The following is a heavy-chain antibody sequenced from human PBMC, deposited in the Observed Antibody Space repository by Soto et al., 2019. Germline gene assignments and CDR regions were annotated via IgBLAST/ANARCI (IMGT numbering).Heavy chain of an antibody. V-gene: IGHV1-69*01. J-gene: IGHJ3*02. CDR3: AREPVPYNWNDRGYAFDI. D-gene: IGHD1-20*01. Sequence: QVQLVQSGAEVKKPGSSVKVSCKASGGTFSSYAISWVRQAPGQGLEWMGGIIPIFGTANYAQKFQGRVTSTADESTSTAYMELSSLRSEDTAVYYCAREPVPYNWNDRGYAFDIWGQGTMVTVSS. CDR1: GGTFSSYA. CDR2: IIPIFGTA.